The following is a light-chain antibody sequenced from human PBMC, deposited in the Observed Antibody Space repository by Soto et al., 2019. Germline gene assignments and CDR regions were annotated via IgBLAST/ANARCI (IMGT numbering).Light chain of an antibody. V-gene: IGKV1-5*03. CDR2: KAS. CDR1: QSISSW. CDR3: QQYTTYPWT. J-gene: IGKJ1*01. Sequence: DIQMTQSPSTLSASIGDRVTTTCRASQSISSWLAWYQQKPGKAPKVLIYKASGLESGVPSRFSGSGSGTDFTLTISSLQPDDFATYYCQQYTTYPWTFGQGTKVEIK.